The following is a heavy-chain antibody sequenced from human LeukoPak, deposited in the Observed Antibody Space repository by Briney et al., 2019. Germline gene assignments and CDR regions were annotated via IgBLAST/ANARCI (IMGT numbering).Heavy chain of an antibody. V-gene: IGHV1-8*02. CDR3: ARVSRGYSSGWYISNYYYYYMDV. CDR1: GGTFSSYA. J-gene: IGHJ6*03. Sequence: ASVKVSCKASGGTFSSYAINWVRQATGQGLEWMGWMNPNSGNTGYAQKFQGRVTMTRNTSISTAYMELSSLRSEDTAVYYCARVSRGYSSGWYISNYYYYYMDVWGKGTMVTVSS. CDR2: MNPNSGNT. D-gene: IGHD6-19*01.